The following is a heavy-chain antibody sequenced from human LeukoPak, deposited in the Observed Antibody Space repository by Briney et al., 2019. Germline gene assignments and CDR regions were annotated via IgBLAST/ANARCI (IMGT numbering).Heavy chain of an antibody. CDR3: ARDSEVRYYYYYGMDV. CDR1: GFTFSDYY. D-gene: IGHD1-26*01. Sequence: GGSLRLSCAASGFTFSDYYMSWLRQAPGKGLEWVSYISSSGSTIYYADSVKGRFTISRDNAKNSLYLQMNSLRAEDTAVYYCARDSEVRYYYYYGMDVWGQGTTVTVSS. V-gene: IGHV3-11*01. CDR2: ISSSGSTI. J-gene: IGHJ6*02.